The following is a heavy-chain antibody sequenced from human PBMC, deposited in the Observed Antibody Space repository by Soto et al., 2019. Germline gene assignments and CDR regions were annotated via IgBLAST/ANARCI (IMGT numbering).Heavy chain of an antibody. V-gene: IGHV4-30-2*01. J-gene: IGHJ4*02. CDR1: GASMTTGGFS. D-gene: IGHD2-15*01. CDR3: TRGSEATLSLLYFDT. CDR2: VYHRAST. Sequence: SETLSLTCAVSGASMTTGGFSWTWVRQPPGGGLEWIGHVYHRASTQYNPSLKGRVSISVDTSRSLFSLRLTSLTAADTAVYFCTRGSEATLSLLYFDTWGQGTQVTVSS.